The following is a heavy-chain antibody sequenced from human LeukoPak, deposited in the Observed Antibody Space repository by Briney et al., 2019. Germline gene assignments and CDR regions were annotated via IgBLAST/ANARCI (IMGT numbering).Heavy chain of an antibody. CDR3: ARDSGGVGATNAFDI. Sequence: KAGGSLRLSCAASGFTVSSNYMSWVRQAPGKGLEWVSSISSSSSYIYYADSVKGRFTISRDNAKNSLYLQMNSLRAEDTAVYYCARDSGGVGATNAFDIWGQGTMVTVSS. J-gene: IGHJ3*02. D-gene: IGHD1-26*01. CDR2: ISSSSSYI. V-gene: IGHV3-21*01. CDR1: GFTVSSNY.